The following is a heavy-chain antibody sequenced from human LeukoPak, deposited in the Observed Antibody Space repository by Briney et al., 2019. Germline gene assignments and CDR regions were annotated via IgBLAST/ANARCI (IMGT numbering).Heavy chain of an antibody. CDR2: INPNSGGT. CDR3: ARVESGYDFWSGYYNYYYYMDV. CDR1: GYTFTGYY. Sequence: GASVKVSCKASGYTFTGYYMHWVRQAPGQGLEWMGWINPNSGGTNYAQKFQGRVTMTRDTSISTAYMELSSLRSEDTAVYYCARVESGYDFWSGYYNYYYYMDVWGKGTTVTVSS. J-gene: IGHJ6*03. D-gene: IGHD3-3*01. V-gene: IGHV1-2*02.